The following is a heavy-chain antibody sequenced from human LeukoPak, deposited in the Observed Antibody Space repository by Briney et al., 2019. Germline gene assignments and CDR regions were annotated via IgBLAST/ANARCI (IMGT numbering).Heavy chain of an antibody. Sequence: GGSLRLSCAASGFTFSSYAMSWVRQAPGKGLEWVSAISGSGGSTYYADSVKGRFTISRDNSKNTLYLQMNSLRAEDTAVYYCAKDSRFMGGYYYMDVWGKGTTVTVSS. CDR1: GFTFSSYA. CDR3: AKDSRFMGGYYYMDV. J-gene: IGHJ6*03. D-gene: IGHD3-16*01. CDR2: ISGSGGST. V-gene: IGHV3-23*01.